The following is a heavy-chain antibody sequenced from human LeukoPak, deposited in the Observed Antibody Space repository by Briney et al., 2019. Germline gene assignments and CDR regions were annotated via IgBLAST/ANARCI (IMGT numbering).Heavy chain of an antibody. CDR2: INIDGATT. V-gene: IGHV3-74*01. J-gene: IGHJ5*02. D-gene: IGHD1-26*01. Sequence: PGGSLRLSCEASGFTFSGYWMHWVRQAPGKGLEWVARINIDGATTNYADSVKGRFTISRDNAKNTLHLQMNSLRADDTAVYYCVRGAVGTGVWSDPWGQGTLVTVSS. CDR3: VRGAVGTGVWSDP. CDR1: GFTFSGYW.